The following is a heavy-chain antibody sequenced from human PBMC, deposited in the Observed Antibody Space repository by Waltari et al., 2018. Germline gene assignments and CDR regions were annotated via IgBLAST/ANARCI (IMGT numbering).Heavy chain of an antibody. J-gene: IGHJ4*02. CDR1: GYTFANYW. V-gene: IGHV5-51*01. Sequence: EVQLVQSGAEVKKPGESLRISCEGSGYTFANYWIGWVRQTPDKGLEWMGIIVPDDSETRYSPSFQGQVTISVDKSINTAYLQWNSLKASDTAVYFCARPSWSRALWYGDFWGQGTVVTVSS. D-gene: IGHD3-10*01. CDR3: ARPSWSRALWYGDF. CDR2: IVPDDSET.